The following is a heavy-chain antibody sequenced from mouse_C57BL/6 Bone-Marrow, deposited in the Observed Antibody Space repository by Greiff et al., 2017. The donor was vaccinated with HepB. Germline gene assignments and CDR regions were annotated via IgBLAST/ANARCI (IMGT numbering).Heavy chain of an antibody. D-gene: IGHD1-1*01. CDR2: ISSGGSYT. CDR3: ARHSPNYYGSSYEAMDY. J-gene: IGHJ4*01. Sequence: EVQLVESGGDLVKPGGSLKLSCAASGFTFSSYGMSWVRQTPDKRLAWVATISSGGSYTYYPDSVKGRFTISRDNAKNTLYLQMSSLKSEDTAMYYCARHSPNYYGSSYEAMDYWGQGTSVTVSS. V-gene: IGHV5-6*01. CDR1: GFTFSSYG.